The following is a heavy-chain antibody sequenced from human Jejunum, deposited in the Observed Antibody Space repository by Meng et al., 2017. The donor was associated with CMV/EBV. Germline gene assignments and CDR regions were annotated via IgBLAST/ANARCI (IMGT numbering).Heavy chain of an antibody. CDR2: ISPTEST. Sequence: ISSRHWLSWVRQSPERGLEWIAEISPTESTNHNPSLRSRVTISIDRSKNHVSLRLNSVTAADTAVYYCARGRCTRTSCYTGALDYWGQGILVTVSS. CDR3: ARGRCTRTSCYTGALDY. J-gene: IGHJ4*02. CDR1: ISSRHW. V-gene: IGHV4-4*02. D-gene: IGHD2-2*02.